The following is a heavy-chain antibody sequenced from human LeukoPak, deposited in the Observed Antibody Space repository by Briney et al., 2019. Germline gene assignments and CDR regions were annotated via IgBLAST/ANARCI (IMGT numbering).Heavy chain of an antibody. V-gene: IGHV4-30-2*05. J-gene: IGHJ5*02. Sequence: PSQTLSLTCTVSGGSISSGGYYWSWIRQPPGKGLEWIGYIYHSGSTYYNPSLKSRVTISVDTSKNQFSLKLSSVTAADTAVYYCARGRAYYDILTGPSRFDPWGQGTLVTVSS. D-gene: IGHD3-9*01. CDR3: ARGRAYYDILTGPSRFDP. CDR1: GGSISSGGYY. CDR2: IYHSGST.